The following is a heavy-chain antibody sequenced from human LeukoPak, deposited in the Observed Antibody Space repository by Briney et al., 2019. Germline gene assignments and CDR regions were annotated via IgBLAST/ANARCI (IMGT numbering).Heavy chain of an antibody. Sequence: SETLSLTCTVSGGSISSSSYYWGWIRQPPGKGLEWIGSIYYSGSTYYNPSLKSRVTISVDTSKNQFSLNLSSVTAADTAVYYCARRYDFWSGYSYYYDMDVWGQGTTVTVSS. D-gene: IGHD3-3*01. J-gene: IGHJ6*02. V-gene: IGHV4-39*01. CDR1: GGSISSSSYY. CDR3: ARRYDFWSGYSYYYDMDV. CDR2: IYYSGST.